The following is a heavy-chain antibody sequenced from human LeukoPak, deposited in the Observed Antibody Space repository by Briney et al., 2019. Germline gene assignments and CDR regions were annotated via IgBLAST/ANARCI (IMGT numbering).Heavy chain of an antibody. J-gene: IGHJ3*02. Sequence: SETLSLTCAVYGGSFSGYYWSWIRQPPGKGLEWIGEINHSGSTNYNPSLKSRVTISVDTSKNQFSLKLSSVTAADTAVYYCARDGYSSGLFAFDIWGQGTMVTVSS. CDR1: GGSFSGYY. CDR3: ARDGYSSGLFAFDI. V-gene: IGHV4-34*01. D-gene: IGHD6-19*01. CDR2: INHSGST.